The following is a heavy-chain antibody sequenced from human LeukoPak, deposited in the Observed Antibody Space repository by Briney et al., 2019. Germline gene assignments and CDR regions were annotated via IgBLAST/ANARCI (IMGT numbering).Heavy chain of an antibody. CDR1: GGSISSHY. D-gene: IGHD2-2*02. CDR2: IYYSGST. V-gene: IGHV4-59*11. Sequence: SETLSLTCTVSGGSISSHYWSWIRQPPGKGLEWIGYIYYSGSTNYNPSLKSRVTISVDTSKNQFSLKLSSVTAADTAGYYCARLTPAAIYVFDIGAKGKRVTV. CDR3: ARLTPAAIYVFDI. J-gene: IGHJ3*02.